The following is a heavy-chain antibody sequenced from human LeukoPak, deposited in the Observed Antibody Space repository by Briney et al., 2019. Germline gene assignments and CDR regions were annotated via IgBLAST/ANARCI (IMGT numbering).Heavy chain of an antibody. CDR2: MSPNSGNT. J-gene: IGHJ4*02. V-gene: IGHV1-8*03. CDR1: GYTFTSYD. CDR3: ARGLLWSGYYVFGLYYFDY. Sequence: GAAVKVSCKASGYTFTSYDINWVRQATGQGLEWMGWMSPNSGNTGYAQKFQGRVTITRNTSISTAYMELSSLRSEDTAVYYCARGLLWSGYYVFGLYYFDYWGQGTLVTDSS. D-gene: IGHD3-3*01.